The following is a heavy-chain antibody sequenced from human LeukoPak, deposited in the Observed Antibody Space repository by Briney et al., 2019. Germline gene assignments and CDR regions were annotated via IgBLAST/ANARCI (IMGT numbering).Heavy chain of an antibody. CDR3: STALDN. Sequence: QPGGSLRLSCAASGFSIEDHSMHWVRQAPGKGLEWVSGITWNSGSIQYAESVRGRFTISRDNAENSLYLQMDRLRAEDTAVYYCSTALDNWGQGTLVTVSS. CDR1: GFSIEDHS. CDR2: ITWNSGSI. V-gene: IGHV3-9*01. J-gene: IGHJ4*02. D-gene: IGHD2-21*02.